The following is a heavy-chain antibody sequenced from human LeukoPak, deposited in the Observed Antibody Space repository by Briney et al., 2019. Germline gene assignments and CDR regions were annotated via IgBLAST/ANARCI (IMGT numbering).Heavy chain of an antibody. CDR2: IYHSGST. CDR3: ARVGSTMVRSCTH. Sequence: SETLSLTCTVSGGSISSSSYYWGWIRQPPGKGLEWIGSIYHSGSTYYNPSLKSRVTISVDTSKNQFSLKLSSVTAADTAVYYCARVGSTMVRSCTHWGQGTLVTVSS. CDR1: GGSISSSSYY. J-gene: IGHJ4*02. D-gene: IGHD3-10*01. V-gene: IGHV4-39*07.